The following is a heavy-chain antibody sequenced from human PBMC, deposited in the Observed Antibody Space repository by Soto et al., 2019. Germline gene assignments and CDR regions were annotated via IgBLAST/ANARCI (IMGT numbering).Heavy chain of an antibody. CDR3: ARGGYDILTGYYSRYYAMDV. CDR1: GGSISSYY. Sequence: ETLSLTCTVSGGSISSYYWSWIRQPPGKGLEWIGYIYYSGSTNYNPSLKSRVTISVDTSKNQFSLKLSSVTAADTAVYYCARGGYDILTGYYSRYYAMDVWGQGTTLTVSS. V-gene: IGHV4-59*01. J-gene: IGHJ6*02. D-gene: IGHD3-9*01. CDR2: IYYSGST.